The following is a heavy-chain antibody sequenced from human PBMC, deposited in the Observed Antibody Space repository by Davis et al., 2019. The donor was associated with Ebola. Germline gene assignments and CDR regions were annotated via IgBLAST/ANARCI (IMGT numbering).Heavy chain of an antibody. CDR1: GFTFSSYG. CDR2: ISSDGSNE. Sequence: GESLKISCAASGFTFSSYGMHWVRQAPGKGLEWVAVISSDGSNEFYADSVKGRFTISRDISKSTLYLQMNSLRAEDSAVYYCARERGSEYYYDSSGPSYWGQGTLVTVSS. V-gene: IGHV3-30*03. D-gene: IGHD3-22*01. J-gene: IGHJ4*02. CDR3: ARERGSEYYYDSSGPSY.